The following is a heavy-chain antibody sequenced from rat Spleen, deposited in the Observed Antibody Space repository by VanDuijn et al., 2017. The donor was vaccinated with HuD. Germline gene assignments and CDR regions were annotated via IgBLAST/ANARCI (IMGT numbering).Heavy chain of an antibody. J-gene: IGHJ2*01. CDR3: ARETGYNSYFDY. CDR1: GFTYSNYV. Sequence: EVQLVESGGGLVQPGRSLKLSCAASGFTYSNYVMAWVSQAPTKGLEWVASISTGGGDTYYRDSVKGRFTISRDNAKNTLYLQMDSLNSEDTATYYCARETGYNSYFDYWGQGVMVTVSS. V-gene: IGHV5S13*01. CDR2: ISTGGGDT. D-gene: IGHD1-4*01.